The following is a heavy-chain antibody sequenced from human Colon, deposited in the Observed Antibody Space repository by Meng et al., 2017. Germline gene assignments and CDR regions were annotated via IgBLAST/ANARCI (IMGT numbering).Heavy chain of an antibody. CDR1: GDSVSSNSAR. CDR2: TYYRSTWYN. V-gene: IGHV6-1*01. CDR3: ARGSWGFDD. J-gene: IGHJ4*02. D-gene: IGHD3-10*01. Sequence: SETLSLTCAISGDSVSSNSARWDWIRQSPSRGLEWLGRTYYRSTWYNEYAESLKGRINIISDTSKNQFSLQVNSVTPEDTGLYYCARGSWGFDDWGQGILVTVSS.